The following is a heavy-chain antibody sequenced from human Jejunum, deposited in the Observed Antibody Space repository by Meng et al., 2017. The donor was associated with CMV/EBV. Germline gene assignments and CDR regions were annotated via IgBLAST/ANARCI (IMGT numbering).Heavy chain of an antibody. Sequence: QVQLQRGGEGLLRPSETLSLTCAVYGGSVSGHYWSWIRQTPGKGLEWIGEMNPSGVTIYNPSLKGRVTISVDTSKNQFSLKLTSVTAADTALYYCARELGYCSGGNCYGGTFDYWGQGTLVTVSS. CDR2: MNPSGVT. D-gene: IGHD2-15*01. J-gene: IGHJ4*02. V-gene: IGHV4-34*02. CDR3: ARELGYCSGGNCYGGTFDY. CDR1: GGSVSGHY.